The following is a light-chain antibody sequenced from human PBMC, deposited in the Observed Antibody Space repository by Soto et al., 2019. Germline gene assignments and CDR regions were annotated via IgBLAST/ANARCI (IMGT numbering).Light chain of an antibody. CDR3: AGWDDSLNGYV. V-gene: IGLV1-44*01. CDR2: SDN. Sequence: QSVLTQPPSASGTPGQRVTISCSGSSSNIGSATVNWYQHLPGMAPKLLIYSDNKRPSGVPDRFSGSKSGTSGSLAISGLQSEDEADYYCAGWDDSLNGYVFGTGTKVTVL. J-gene: IGLJ1*01. CDR1: SSNIGSAT.